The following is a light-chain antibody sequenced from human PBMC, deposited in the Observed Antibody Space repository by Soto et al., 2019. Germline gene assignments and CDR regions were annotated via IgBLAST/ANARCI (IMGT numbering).Light chain of an antibody. Sequence: ILLTQSPSSLSASVGDRVTITCRASQGIDTSLAWYQQKPGKAPDLLIYSASTLQSGVPSRFSGSGSETEFSLTIRALQPEDFATYYCQQLSRYPLTFGGGTKVDIK. V-gene: IGKV1-9*01. CDR2: SAS. CDR3: QQLSRYPLT. J-gene: IGKJ4*01. CDR1: QGIDTS.